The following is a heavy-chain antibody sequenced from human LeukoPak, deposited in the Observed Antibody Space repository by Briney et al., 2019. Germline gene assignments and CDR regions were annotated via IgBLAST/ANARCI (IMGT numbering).Heavy chain of an antibody. J-gene: IGHJ3*02. CDR1: GFTFGTYG. V-gene: IGHV3-33*03. Sequence: GGSLRLSCAASGFTFGTYGMHWVRQAPGKGLEWVAVIWYDGSNKYHADSVKGRFAISRGNSKNTLYLQMNSLRAEDTAVYYCAKGDSGSYGALDIWGQGTMVTVSS. D-gene: IGHD1-26*01. CDR2: IWYDGSNK. CDR3: AKGDSGSYGALDI.